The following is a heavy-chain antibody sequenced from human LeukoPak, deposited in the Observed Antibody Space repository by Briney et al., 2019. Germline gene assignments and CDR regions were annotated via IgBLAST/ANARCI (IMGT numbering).Heavy chain of an antibody. CDR3: ASRDSSSWYFFDY. CDR2: IYYSGST. D-gene: IGHD6-13*01. CDR1: GGSISSSSYY. Sequence: SETLSLTCTVSGGSISSSSYYWGWIRQPPGKGLEWIGSIYYSGSTYYNPSLKSRVTISVDTSKSQFSLKLSSVTAADTAVYYCASRDSSSWYFFDYWGQGTLVTVSS. V-gene: IGHV4-39*01. J-gene: IGHJ4*02.